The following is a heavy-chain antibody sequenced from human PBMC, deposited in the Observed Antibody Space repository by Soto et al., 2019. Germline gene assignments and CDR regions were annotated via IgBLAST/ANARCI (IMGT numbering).Heavy chain of an antibody. CDR1: GFTFSIYV. J-gene: IGHJ4*02. D-gene: IGHD3-3*01. V-gene: IGHV3-33*01. CDR3: ARLTIDPTQTVEDGNY. CDR2: IWYDGSNK. Sequence: QSWCCLKLGCAASGFTFSIYVMHLALQAPGKGLEWVAVIWYDGSNKYYADSVKGRFTISRDNSKNTLYLQMNSLRAEDTAVYYCARLTIDPTQTVEDGNYWGQGTLVTVSS.